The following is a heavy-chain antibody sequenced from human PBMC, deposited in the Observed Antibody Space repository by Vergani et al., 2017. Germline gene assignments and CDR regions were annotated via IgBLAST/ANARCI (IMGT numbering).Heavy chain of an antibody. J-gene: IGHJ3*02. CDR3: GRDSRRITIFGVDHDAFDI. CDR1: GGPISSGGYY. Sequence: QVQLQESGPGLVKPSQTLSLTCTVSGGPISSGGYYWSWIRQHPGKGLEWIGYIYYSGSTYYNPSLKSRVTISVDTSKNQFSLKLSSVTAADTAVYYFGRDSRRITIFGVDHDAFDIWGQGTMVTVSS. CDR2: IYYSGST. V-gene: IGHV4-31*03. D-gene: IGHD3-3*01.